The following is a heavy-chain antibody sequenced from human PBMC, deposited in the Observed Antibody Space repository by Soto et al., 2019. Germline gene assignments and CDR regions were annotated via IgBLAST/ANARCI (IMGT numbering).Heavy chain of an antibody. D-gene: IGHD3-10*01. Sequence: EVQLLESGGGLVQPGGSLRLSCAASGFTFSSYAMSWVRQAPGKGLEWVSAISGSGGSTYYADSVKGRFTISRYNSKNKLYLQMNSLGAEDTAVYYCACLLDGSGYYYGRDVWGQGTTVTFSS. CDR1: GFTFSSYA. J-gene: IGHJ6*02. CDR3: ACLLDGSGYYYGRDV. V-gene: IGHV3-23*01. CDR2: ISGSGGST.